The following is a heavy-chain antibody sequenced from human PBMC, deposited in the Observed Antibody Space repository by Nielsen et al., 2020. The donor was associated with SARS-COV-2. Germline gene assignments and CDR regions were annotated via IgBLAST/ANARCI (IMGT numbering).Heavy chain of an antibody. CDR3: ARDGASGRFYDWLSHFDL. J-gene: IGHJ2*01. V-gene: IGHV4-34*01. CDR1: TDSFSDYY. D-gene: IGHD3-3*01. Sequence: SETLSLTCTVSTDSFSDYYWSWFRQPPGKGLEWIGEVSHSGSTNTNPSLKSRVTISVDTSKSQFSLKLRSVTAADTAVYYCARDGASGRFYDWLSHFDLWGRGTLVTVSS. CDR2: VSHSGST.